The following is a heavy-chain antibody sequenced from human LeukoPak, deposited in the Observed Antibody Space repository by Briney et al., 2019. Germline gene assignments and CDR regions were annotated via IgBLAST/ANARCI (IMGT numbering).Heavy chain of an antibody. J-gene: IGHJ5*02. CDR1: GGSFSGYY. Sequence: SETLSLTCAVYGGSFSGYYWSWIRQPPGKGLEWIGEINHSGSTNYNPSLKSRVTISVDTSKNQFSLKLSSVTAADTAVYYCARDHSSSSTNWFDPWGQGTLVTVSS. CDR3: ARDHSSSSTNWFDP. D-gene: IGHD6-6*01. V-gene: IGHV4-34*01. CDR2: INHSGST.